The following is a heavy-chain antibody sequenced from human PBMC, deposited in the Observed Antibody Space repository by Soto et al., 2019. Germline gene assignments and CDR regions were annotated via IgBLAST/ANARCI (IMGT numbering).Heavy chain of an antibody. CDR3: AKDPWGATVPYLCY. V-gene: IGHV3-23*01. CDR2: ISGSGGST. CDR1: GFTFSSYA. J-gene: IGHJ4*02. Sequence: EVQLLESGGGLVQPGGSLRLSCAASGFTFSSYAMSWVRQAPGKGLEWVSAISGSGGSTYYADSVKGRFTISRDNSKNTLYLQMNSLRAEDTAVYYGAKDPWGATVPYLCYWGQGTLVTVSS. D-gene: IGHD4-17*01.